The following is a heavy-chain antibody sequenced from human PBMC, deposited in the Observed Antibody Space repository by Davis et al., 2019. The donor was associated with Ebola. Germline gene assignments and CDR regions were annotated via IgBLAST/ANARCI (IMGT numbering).Heavy chain of an antibody. Sequence: AASVKVSCKASGGTFSSYTISWVRQAPGQGLEWMGRIIPILGIANYAQKFQGRVTITADKSTSTAYMELSSLTSEDTAVYYCARGPSVATAHYFDYWGQGTLVTVSS. CDR1: GGTFSSYT. J-gene: IGHJ4*02. CDR3: ARGPSVATAHYFDY. V-gene: IGHV1-69*02. D-gene: IGHD2-21*02. CDR2: IIPILGIA.